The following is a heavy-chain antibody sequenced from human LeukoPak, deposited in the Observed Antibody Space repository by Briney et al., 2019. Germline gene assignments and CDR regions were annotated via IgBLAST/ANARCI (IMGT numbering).Heavy chain of an antibody. CDR1: GGSITPYY. J-gene: IGHJ4*02. V-gene: IGHV4-59*08. CDR3: ARHRTSFFDF. D-gene: IGHD3-16*01. CDR2: IYYSGST. Sequence: SETLSLTCTVSGGSITPYYWSWIRQSPGKGLEWIAYIYYSGSTNYNPSPKSRVTISVDTSKNHFSLKLSSVAAADTAVYYCARHRTSFFDFWGQGTLVTVSS.